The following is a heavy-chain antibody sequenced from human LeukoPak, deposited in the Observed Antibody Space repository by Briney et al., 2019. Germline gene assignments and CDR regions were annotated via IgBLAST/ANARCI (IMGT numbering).Heavy chain of an antibody. J-gene: IGHJ4*02. CDR2: IYNGGNT. CDR1: GVSINTYY. Sequence: SETLSLTCTVSGVSINTYYASWIRQAPGKGLEFIGFIYNGGNTNYNPSLKSRATISVNTSNNQFSLRLTSVTAADTAMYYCAAGPWELDFWGQGTLVTVSS. V-gene: IGHV4-4*09. CDR3: AAGPWELDF. D-gene: IGHD1-26*01.